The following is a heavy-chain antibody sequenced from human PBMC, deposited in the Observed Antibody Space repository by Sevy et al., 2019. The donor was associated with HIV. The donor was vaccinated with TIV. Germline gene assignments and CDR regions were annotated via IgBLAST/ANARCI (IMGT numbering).Heavy chain of an antibody. V-gene: IGHV4-31*03. J-gene: IGHJ2*01. CDR3: ARVRGGIAARSWYFDL. CDR1: GGSISSGGYY. D-gene: IGHD6-6*01. Sequence: SETLSLTCTVSGGSISSGGYYWSWNRQHPGKGLEWIGYIYYSGSTYYNPSLKSRVTISVDTSKNQFSLKLSSVTAADTAVYYCARVRGGIAARSWYFDLWGRGTLVTVSS. CDR2: IYYSGST.